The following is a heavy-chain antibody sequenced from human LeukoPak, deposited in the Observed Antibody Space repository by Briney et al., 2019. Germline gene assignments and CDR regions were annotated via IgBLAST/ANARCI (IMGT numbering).Heavy chain of an antibody. V-gene: IGHV3-30*18. CDR2: ISYDGSNK. J-gene: IGHJ3*02. CDR3: AKVSHGADDDGSGSYLEDDAFDI. D-gene: IGHD3-10*01. CDR1: GFTFITYA. Sequence: GGSLRLSCAASGFTFITYAMSWVRQAPGKGLEWVAVISYDGSNKYYADSVKGRFTISRDNSKNTLYLQMNSLRAEDTAVYYCAKVSHGADDDGSGSYLEDDAFDIWGQGTMVTVSS.